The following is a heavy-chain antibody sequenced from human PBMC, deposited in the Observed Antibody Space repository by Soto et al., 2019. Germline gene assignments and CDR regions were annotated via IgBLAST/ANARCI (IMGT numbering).Heavy chain of an antibody. CDR3: AKHITSSRSYYMDV. CDR1: GGSISSTSHF. CDR2: IYYSGNT. J-gene: IGHJ6*03. Sequence: QLQLQESGPGLVKPSETLSLTCTVSGGSISSTSHFWVWIRQPPGEGLEWIGSIYYSGNTYYNPSLKSRVTISVNTSKHQYALKLSSVTAADTAVYYCAKHITSSRSYYMDVWGKGTTVTVSS. D-gene: IGHD3-10*01. V-gene: IGHV4-39*01.